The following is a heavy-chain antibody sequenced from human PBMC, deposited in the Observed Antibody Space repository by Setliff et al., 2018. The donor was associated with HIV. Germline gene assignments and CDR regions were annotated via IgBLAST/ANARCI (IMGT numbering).Heavy chain of an antibody. CDR3: ARKEVIGPRRPYYYLDL. CDR2: CYHTGST. J-gene: IGHJ2*01. D-gene: IGHD6-6*01. V-gene: IGHV4-59*11. CDR1: AASIRSHY. Sequence: SETLSLTCTVSAASIRSHYWXWIGQSQGKGLEWXGNCYHTGSTDYNPSFKSRVTISLDKXNNQISLNLSSATAADTAVYYCARKEVIGPRRPYYYLDLWGRGTLVTVSS.